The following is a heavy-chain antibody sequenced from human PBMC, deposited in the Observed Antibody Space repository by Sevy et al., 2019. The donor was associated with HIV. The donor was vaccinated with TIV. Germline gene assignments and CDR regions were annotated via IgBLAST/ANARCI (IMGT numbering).Heavy chain of an antibody. CDR1: GFTFSSYG. V-gene: IGHV3-30*18. CDR2: ISYDGSNK. Sequence: GGSLRLSCAASGFTFSSYGMHWVRQAPGKGLEWVAVISYDGSNKYYADSVKGRFTISRDNSKNTVYLEMNSLRNEDTAIYFCANAYSGSYSHSYLYALDVWGQGTTVTVSS. D-gene: IGHD1-26*01. CDR3: ANAYSGSYSHSYLYALDV. J-gene: IGHJ6*02.